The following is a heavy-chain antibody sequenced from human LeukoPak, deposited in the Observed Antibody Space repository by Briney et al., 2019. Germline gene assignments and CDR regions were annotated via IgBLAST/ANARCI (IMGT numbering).Heavy chain of an antibody. CDR3: AKADHYYYYYGMDV. V-gene: IGHV3-30*18. Sequence: GGSLRLSCAASGFTFSSYGMHWVRQAPGKGLEWVAVISYDGSNKYYADSVKGRFTISRDNSKNTLYLQMNSLRAEDTAVYYCAKADHYYYYYGMDVWGQGTTVTVSS. CDR1: GFTFSSYG. J-gene: IGHJ6*02. CDR2: ISYDGSNK.